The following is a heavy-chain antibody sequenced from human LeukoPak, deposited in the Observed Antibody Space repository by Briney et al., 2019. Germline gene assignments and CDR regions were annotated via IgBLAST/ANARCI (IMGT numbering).Heavy chain of an antibody. J-gene: IGHJ5*02. CDR1: GRTFSSYA. CDR2: IIPIFGTA. D-gene: IGHD1-7*01. CDR3: ARGELELNWFDP. Sequence: ASVTVSCKASGRTFSSYAISWVRQAPGQGLEWMGRIIPIFGTANYAQKFQGRVTITADKSTSTAYMELSSLRSEDTAVYYCARGELELNWFDPWGQGTLVTVSS. V-gene: IGHV1-69*06.